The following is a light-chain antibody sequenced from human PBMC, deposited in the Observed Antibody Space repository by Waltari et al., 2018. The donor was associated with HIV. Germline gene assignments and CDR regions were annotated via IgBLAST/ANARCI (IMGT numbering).Light chain of an antibody. CDR3: SSYTSSSVV. J-gene: IGLJ2*01. CDR1: SSDVGCYNY. Sequence: QSALTQPASVSGSPGQSTPISCTGTSSDVGCYNYVSWYQQHPGKAPNLMIYEVSNRPSGVSNRVSGSKSGNTASLTISGLQAEDEADYYCSSYTSSSVVFGGGTKLTVL. CDR2: EVS. V-gene: IGLV2-14*01.